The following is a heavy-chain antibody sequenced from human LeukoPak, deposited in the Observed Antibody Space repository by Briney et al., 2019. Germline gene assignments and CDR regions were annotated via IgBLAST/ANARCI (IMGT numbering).Heavy chain of an antibody. Sequence: GGSLRLFCAASGFTFSSYGMSWVRQAPGKGLEWVSAISGSGGTTYYANSVKGRFTISRDNSKNTLYLQMNSLRAEDTAVYYCAKEAADIVVVPAAMMDSWGQGTLVTVSS. CDR2: ISGSGGTT. V-gene: IGHV3-23*01. CDR3: AKEAADIVVVPAAMMDS. J-gene: IGHJ5*01. CDR1: GFTFSSYG. D-gene: IGHD2-2*01.